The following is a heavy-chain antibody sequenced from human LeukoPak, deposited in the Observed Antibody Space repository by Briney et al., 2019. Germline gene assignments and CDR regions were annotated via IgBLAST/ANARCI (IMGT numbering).Heavy chain of an antibody. D-gene: IGHD6-13*01. CDR2: IYSGGST. CDR1: GFTVSSNY. V-gene: IGHV3-53*01. CDR3: ARVRIAAAGTLDY. Sequence: GGSLRLSCAASGFTVSSNYMSWVRQAPGEGLEWVSVIYSGGSTYYADSVKGRFTISRDNSKNTVYLQMNSLRAEDTAVYYCARVRIAAAGTLDYWGQGTLVTVSS. J-gene: IGHJ4*02.